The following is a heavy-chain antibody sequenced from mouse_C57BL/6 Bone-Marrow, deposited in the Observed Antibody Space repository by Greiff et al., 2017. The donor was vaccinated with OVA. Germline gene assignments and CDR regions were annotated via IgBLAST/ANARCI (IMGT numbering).Heavy chain of an antibody. D-gene: IGHD2-10*01. J-gene: IGHJ1*03. V-gene: IGHV7-1*01. Sequence: EVKVVESGGGLVQSGRSLRLSCATSGFTFSDFYMEWVRQAPGKGLEWIAASRNKANDYTTEYSASVKGRFIVSRDTSQSILYLQMNALRAEDTAIYYCARVLLGYFDVWGTGTTVTVSS. CDR3: ARVLLGYFDV. CDR1: GFTFSDFY. CDR2: SRNKANDYTT.